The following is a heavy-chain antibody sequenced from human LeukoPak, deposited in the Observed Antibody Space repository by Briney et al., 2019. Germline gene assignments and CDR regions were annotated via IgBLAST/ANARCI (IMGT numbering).Heavy chain of an antibody. Sequence: TSETLSLTCSVSVGSISTYYWTWIRQPPGKGLEWIGYIYYSGSTNYNPSLMSRATISVDTSKNQFSLSLSSVTAADTAVYYCAKTNAAAGANWFDPWGRGALVTVSS. CDR1: VGSISTYY. J-gene: IGHJ5*02. V-gene: IGHV4-59*01. CDR2: IYYSGST. D-gene: IGHD6-13*01. CDR3: AKTNAAAGANWFDP.